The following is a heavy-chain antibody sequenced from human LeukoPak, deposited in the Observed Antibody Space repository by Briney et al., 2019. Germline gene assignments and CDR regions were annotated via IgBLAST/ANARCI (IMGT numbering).Heavy chain of an antibody. J-gene: IGHJ4*02. D-gene: IGHD4-17*01. CDR2: IYHSGST. V-gene: IGHV4-30-2*01. CDR1: GGSISSGGYY. CDR3: ARHIVSWDYGDSGLDY. Sequence: SETLFLTCTVSGGSISSGGYYWSWIRQPPGKGLEWIGYIYHSGSTYYNPSLKSRVTISVDTSKNQFSLKLSSVTAADTAVYYCARHIVSWDYGDSGLDYWGQGTLVTVSS.